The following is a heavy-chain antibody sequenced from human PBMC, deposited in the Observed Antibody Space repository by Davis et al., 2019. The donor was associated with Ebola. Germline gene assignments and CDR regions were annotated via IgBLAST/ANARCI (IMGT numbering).Heavy chain of an antibody. CDR2: ISSNGDSI. CDR3: TRDSLKYSSKYYATYFAF. Sequence: PGGSLRLSCAASGFSFTAYWMTWVRQAPGKGLEWVSSISSNGDSIHYADSVEGRFTISRDNAKTSLYLQMDSLRAEDTALYYCTRDSLKYSSKYYATYFAFWGRGTLVTVST. V-gene: IGHV3-21*01. D-gene: IGHD6-13*01. CDR1: GFSFTAYW. J-gene: IGHJ2*01.